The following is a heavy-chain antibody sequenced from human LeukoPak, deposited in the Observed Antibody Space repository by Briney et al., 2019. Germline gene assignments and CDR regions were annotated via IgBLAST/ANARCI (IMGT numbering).Heavy chain of an antibody. CDR1: GFTFSSYW. Sequence: PGGSLRLSCAASGFTFSSYWTHWVRQTPGKGLLWVSRINSDGSSTTYADSVKGLFTISRNNAEISHYLQRNRMRAEDTAVYYCAGTDYYRTGSYWDLDWFDTWGQGTLVTVSS. V-gene: IGHV3-74*01. CDR3: AGTDYYRTGSYWDLDWFDT. D-gene: IGHD3-10*01. J-gene: IGHJ5*01. CDR2: INSDGSST.